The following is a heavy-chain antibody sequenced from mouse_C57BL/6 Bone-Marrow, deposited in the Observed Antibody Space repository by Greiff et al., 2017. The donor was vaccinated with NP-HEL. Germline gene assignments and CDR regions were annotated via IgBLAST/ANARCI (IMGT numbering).Heavy chain of an antibody. V-gene: IGHV1-69*01. Sequence: QVQLQQPGAELVMPGASVKLSCKASGYTFTSYWMHWVKQRPGQGLEWIGEIDPSDSYTNYNQKFKGKSTLTVDKSSSTAYMQLSSLTSEDSAVYYGAREAITTGVAHWYFEVWGTGTTVTVSS. J-gene: IGHJ1*03. CDR3: AREAITTGVAHWYFEV. D-gene: IGHD1-1*01. CDR1: GYTFTSYW. CDR2: IDPSDSYT.